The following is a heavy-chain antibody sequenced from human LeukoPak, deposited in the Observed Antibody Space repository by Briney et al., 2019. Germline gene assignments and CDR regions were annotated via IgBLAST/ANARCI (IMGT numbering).Heavy chain of an antibody. J-gene: IGHJ4*02. Sequence: GASVKVSCKASGGTFSSYAISWVRQAPGQGLEWMGRIIPILGIANYAQKFQGRVTITADKSTSTAYMELSSLRSEDTAVYYYARGEEPVRIVGADDLDYWGQGTLVTVSS. D-gene: IGHD1-26*01. V-gene: IGHV1-69*04. CDR2: IIPILGIA. CDR3: ARGEEPVRIVGADDLDY. CDR1: GGTFSSYA.